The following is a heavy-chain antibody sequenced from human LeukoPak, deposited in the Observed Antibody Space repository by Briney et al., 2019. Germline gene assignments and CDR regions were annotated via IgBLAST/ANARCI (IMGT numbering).Heavy chain of an antibody. CDR3: ASGFLDDFWSGHF. CDR2: IKYDGSEK. J-gene: IGHJ4*02. CDR1: GFSFSTHW. V-gene: IGHV3-7*01. D-gene: IGHD3-3*01. Sequence: GGSLRLSCAASGFSFSTHWMSWVRLAPGKGPEWVANIKYDGSEKYYVDSVKGRFTISRDNAKHSLYLHMNSLRAEDTAVYYCASGFLDDFWSGHFWGQGTLVTVSS.